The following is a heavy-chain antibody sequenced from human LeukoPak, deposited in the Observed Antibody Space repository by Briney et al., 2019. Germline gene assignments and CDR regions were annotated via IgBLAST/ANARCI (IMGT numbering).Heavy chain of an antibody. V-gene: IGHV3-15*01. J-gene: IGHJ4*02. CDR1: GFTFSNAW. CDR3: ATCNGDCYFNF. D-gene: IGHD2-21*02. Sequence: GGSLRLSCAASGFTFSNAWMNWVRQAPGKGLELVARVKSKAVGETTSYAAPVKGRFSILRDDSRDMVYLQMNSMEAEDTAVYYCATCNGDCYFNFWGQGTLVIVSS. CDR2: VKSKAVGETT.